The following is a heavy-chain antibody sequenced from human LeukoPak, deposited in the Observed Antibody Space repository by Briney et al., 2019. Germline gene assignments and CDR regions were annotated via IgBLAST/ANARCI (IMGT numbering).Heavy chain of an antibody. J-gene: IGHJ4*02. Sequence: GGSPRLSCAASGFTFSNYAMSWVRQAPGKGLEWVSSISGSGGDTYYADSMEGRFSISRDNSKNTLYLQITSLRAEDTAVYYCAKGRSGTYYLHDYWGQGTLVTVSS. CDR1: GFTFSNYA. D-gene: IGHD3-10*01. CDR3: AKGRSGTYYLHDY. V-gene: IGHV3-23*01. CDR2: ISGSGGDT.